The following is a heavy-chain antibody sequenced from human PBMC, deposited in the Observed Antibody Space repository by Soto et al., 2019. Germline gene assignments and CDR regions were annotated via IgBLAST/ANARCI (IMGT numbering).Heavy chain of an antibody. CDR1: GHTFSNYG. D-gene: IGHD5-12*01. Sequence: QVQLVQSGAEVKKPGSSVKVSCKASGHTFSNYGVNWVRQAPGHGLEWMGGIIPSFGISNYAQKFQGRVTITADESTSTAYMDLSSLRSDDTAVYYCATREGRDGYHFDSWGQGTLVTVSS. CDR3: ATREGRDGYHFDS. CDR2: IIPSFGIS. V-gene: IGHV1-69*12. J-gene: IGHJ4*02.